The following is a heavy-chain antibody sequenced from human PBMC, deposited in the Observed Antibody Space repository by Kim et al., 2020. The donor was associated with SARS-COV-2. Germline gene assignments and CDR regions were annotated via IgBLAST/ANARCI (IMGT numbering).Heavy chain of an antibody. D-gene: IGHD6-19*01. CDR2: ISGSGGST. Sequence: GGSLRLSCAASGFTFSSYAMSWVRQAPGKGLEWVSAISGSGGSTYYADSVKGRFTISRDNSKNTLYLQMNSLRAEDTAVYYCAKYSPLGSGWYGYPAPFDYWGQGTLVTVSS. J-gene: IGHJ4*02. CDR3: AKYSPLGSGWYGYPAPFDY. V-gene: IGHV3-23*01. CDR1: GFTFSSYA.